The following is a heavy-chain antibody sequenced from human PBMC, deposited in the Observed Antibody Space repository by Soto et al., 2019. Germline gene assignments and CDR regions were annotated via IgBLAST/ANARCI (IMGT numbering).Heavy chain of an antibody. CDR2: IYHSGST. D-gene: IGHD3-3*01. CDR3: DRGPPFGR. J-gene: IGHJ4*02. Sequence: WTWIRQPPGKGLEWIGYIYHSGSTYYNPSLKSRVTISVDRSKNQFSLKLSSVTAADTAVYYCDRGPPFGRWGQGTLVTVSS. V-gene: IGHV4-30-2*01.